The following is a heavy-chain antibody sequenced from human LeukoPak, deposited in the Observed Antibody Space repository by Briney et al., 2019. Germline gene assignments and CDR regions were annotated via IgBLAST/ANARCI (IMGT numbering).Heavy chain of an antibody. CDR1: GFTFSNYG. Sequence: GGSLRLSCAASGFTFSNYGMHWVRQAPGKGLEWVAVISYDGSNKYYADSVKGRFTISRENAKNILYLQMNSLRVGDTAVYYCARGSTTVAFEIWGRGTMVSVSS. J-gene: IGHJ3*02. V-gene: IGHV3-30*03. D-gene: IGHD1-26*01. CDR2: ISYDGSNK. CDR3: ARGSTTVAFEI.